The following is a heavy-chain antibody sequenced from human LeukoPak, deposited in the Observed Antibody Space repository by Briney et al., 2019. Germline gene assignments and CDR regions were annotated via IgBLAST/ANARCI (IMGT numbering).Heavy chain of an antibody. CDR2: ISSHGKDK. CDR3: STTAFDV. V-gene: IGHV3-30*03. CDR1: GFTFGTYG. Sequence: GGSLRLSCAVSGFTFGTYGMHWVRQAPGKGLEWVAAISSHGKDKVSADSVKGRFTISRDNFNNTLYLQMNSLRVEDTALYYCSTTAFDVWGQETVVTVSS. J-gene: IGHJ3*01.